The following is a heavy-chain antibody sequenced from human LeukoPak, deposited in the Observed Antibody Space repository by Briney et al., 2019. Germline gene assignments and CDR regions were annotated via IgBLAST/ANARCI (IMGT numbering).Heavy chain of an antibody. CDR2: INHSGST. J-gene: IGHJ5*02. V-gene: IGHV4-34*01. CDR3: ASRSGSSNWFDP. CDR1: GGSFSGYY. Sequence: PSETLSLTCAVYGGSFSGYYWSWIRQPPGKGLEWIGEINHSGSTNYNPSLKSRVTISVDTSKNQFSLKLSSVTAADTAVYYCASRSGSSNWFDPWGQGTLVTVSS. D-gene: IGHD3-10*01.